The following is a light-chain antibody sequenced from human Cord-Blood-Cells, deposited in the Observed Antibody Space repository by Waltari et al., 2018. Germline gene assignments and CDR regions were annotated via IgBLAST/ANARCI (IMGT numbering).Light chain of an antibody. CDR2: GKN. CDR3: NSRDSSGNPNWV. Sequence: SSELTQDPAVSVALGQTVRITCQGDSLRSYYASCYQQKPGQAPVLVIYGKNNRPSGIPDRFSGSSSGNTASLTITGAQAEDEADYYCNSRDSSGNPNWVFGGGTKLTVL. V-gene: IGLV3-19*01. CDR1: SLRSYY. J-gene: IGLJ3*02.